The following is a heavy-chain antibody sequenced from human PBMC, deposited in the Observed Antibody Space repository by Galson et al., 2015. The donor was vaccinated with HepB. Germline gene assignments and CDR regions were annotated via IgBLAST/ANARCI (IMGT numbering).Heavy chain of an antibody. CDR1: GGSVSDGNYY. D-gene: IGHD3-10*01. CDR3: ARDRITAVVGGAGGRAFDL. J-gene: IGHJ3*01. CDR2: IYFSGFT. V-gene: IGHV4-61*02. Sequence: TLSLTCTVPGGSVSDGNYYWSWIRQPAGTGLEWIGRIYFSGFTDDNPSFKSRVTMSLDKAKNQFSLNLSSVTAADTAIYYCARDRITAVVGGAGGRAFDLWAKGQWSPSPQ.